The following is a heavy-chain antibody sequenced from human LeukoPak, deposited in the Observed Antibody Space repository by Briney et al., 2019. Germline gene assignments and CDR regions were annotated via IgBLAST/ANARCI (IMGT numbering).Heavy chain of an antibody. D-gene: IGHD3-10*01. CDR3: ARGKKYYGSGSYYWFDP. CDR1: GGSISSYY. J-gene: IGHJ5*02. CDR2: IYYSGST. V-gene: IGHV4-59*08. Sequence: SETLSLTCTVSGGSISSYYWSWIRQPPGKGLEWIGYIYYSGSTNYNPSLKSRVTISVDTSKNQFSLKLSSVTAADTAVYYCARGKKYYGSGSYYWFDPWGQGTLVTVSS.